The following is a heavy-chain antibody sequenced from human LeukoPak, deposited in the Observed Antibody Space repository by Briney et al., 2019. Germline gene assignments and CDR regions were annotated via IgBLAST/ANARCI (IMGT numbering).Heavy chain of an antibody. J-gene: IGHJ4*02. V-gene: IGHV3-23*01. CDR3: AKPGVKYDSSGYPPLYYFDY. Sequence: GGSLRLSCAASGFTFSSYAMSWVRQAPGKGLEWASAISGSGGSTYYADSVKGRFTISRDNSKNTLYLQMNSLRAEDTAVYYCAKPGVKYDSSGYPPLYYFDYWGQGTLVMVSS. D-gene: IGHD3-22*01. CDR2: ISGSGGST. CDR1: GFTFSSYA.